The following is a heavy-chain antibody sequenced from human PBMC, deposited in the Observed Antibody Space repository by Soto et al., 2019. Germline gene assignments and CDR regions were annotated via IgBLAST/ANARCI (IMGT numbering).Heavy chain of an antibody. V-gene: IGHV4-61*01. J-gene: IGHJ4*02. CDR2: IYYSGST. CDR1: GGSVSSGSYY. D-gene: IGHD3-9*01. CDR3: ARALRYFDWAHYYFDY. Sequence: PSETLSLTCTVSGGSVSSGSYYWSWIRQPPGKGLKWIGYIYYSGSTNYNPSLKSRVTISVDTSKNQFSLKLSSVTAADTAVYYCARALRYFDWAHYYFDYWGQGTLVTVSS.